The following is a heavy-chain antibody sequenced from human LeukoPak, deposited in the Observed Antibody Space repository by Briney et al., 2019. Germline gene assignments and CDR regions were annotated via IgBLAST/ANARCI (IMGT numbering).Heavy chain of an antibody. D-gene: IGHD2-2*01. J-gene: IGHJ6*02. CDR3: ARGYRSSTSCYAPYYYGMDV. V-gene: IGHV3-30-3*01. CDR2: ISYDGSNK. CDR1: GFTFSSYA. Sequence: GGSLRLSCAASGFTFSSYAMHWVRQAPGKGLEWVAVISYDGSNKYYADSVKGRFTISRDNSKNTLYLQMNSLRAEDTAVYYCARGYRSSTSCYAPYYYGMDVWGQGTTVTVSS.